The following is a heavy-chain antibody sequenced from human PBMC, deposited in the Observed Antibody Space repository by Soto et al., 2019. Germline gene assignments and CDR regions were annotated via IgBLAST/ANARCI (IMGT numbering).Heavy chain of an antibody. V-gene: IGHV2-5*02. D-gene: IGHD3-10*01. CDR1: GFSLSTTEVG. Sequence: GPTLVHPTQTLTLTCSFSGFSLSTTEVGVGWIRQSPGKALEWLAIIYWDNDKRYSPSLKSRVTITKDTSKNQVVLTVTNMDPVDTGTYYCARSLWFGELHWGQGTLVTVSS. CDR2: IYWDNDK. J-gene: IGHJ4*02. CDR3: ARSLWFGELH.